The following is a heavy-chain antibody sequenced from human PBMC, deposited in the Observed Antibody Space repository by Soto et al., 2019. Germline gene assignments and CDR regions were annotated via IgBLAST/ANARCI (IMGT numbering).Heavy chain of an antibody. CDR1: GYTFTSYA. Sequence: QVQLVQSGAEVKKPGASVKVSCKASGYTFTSYAMHWVRQAPGQRLEWMGWINAGNGNTKYSQKFQGRVTITRDTSASTAYMELSSLRSEDTAVYYCARENGQQLSSEYFQHWGQGNLVTVSS. V-gene: IGHV1-3*01. D-gene: IGHD6-13*01. CDR3: ARENGQQLSSEYFQH. J-gene: IGHJ1*01. CDR2: INAGNGNT.